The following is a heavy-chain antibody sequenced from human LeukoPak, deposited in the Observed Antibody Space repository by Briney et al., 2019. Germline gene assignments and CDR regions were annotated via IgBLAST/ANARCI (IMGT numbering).Heavy chain of an antibody. D-gene: IGHD6-19*01. Sequence: PSGTLPLTCAVSGGSISSSNWWSWVRQPPGKGLEWIGEIYHSGSTNYNPSLKSRVTISVDKSKNQFSLKLSSVTAADTAVYYCARGFSSGWYLSFDWGQGTLVTVSS. V-gene: IGHV4-4*02. J-gene: IGHJ4*02. CDR1: GGSISSSNW. CDR3: ARGFSSGWYLSFD. CDR2: IYHSGST.